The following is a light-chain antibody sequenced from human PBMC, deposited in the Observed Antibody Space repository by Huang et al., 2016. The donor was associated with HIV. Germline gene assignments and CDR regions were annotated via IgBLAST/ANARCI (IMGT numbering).Light chain of an antibody. CDR3: QQYNNWRYT. J-gene: IGKJ2*01. CDR2: GAS. V-gene: IGKV3-15*01. CDR1: QSVSSN. Sequence: EIVMTQSPATLSGSPGERATLSCRASQSVSSNLAWYQQKPGQAPRLLIYGASTRATGIPARFSGSGSGTEFTLTISSLQSEDFAVYYCQQYNNWRYTFGQGTKLEIK.